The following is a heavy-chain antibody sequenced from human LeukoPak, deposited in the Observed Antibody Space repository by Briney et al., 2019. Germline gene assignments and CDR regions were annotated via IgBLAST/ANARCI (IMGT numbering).Heavy chain of an antibody. J-gene: IGHJ5*02. CDR2: VHPDTGYA. V-gene: IGHV1-8*01. CDR3: ARGPRNDP. CDR1: GYPFTTYE. D-gene: IGHD1-14*01. Sequence: ASVKVSCKTSGYPFTTYEINWVRQAAGQGLERMGWVHPDTGYADYAQKFQGRVTMASDTSISTAYMELSSQRSDGTAVYFCARGPRNDPWGQGTLVTDSS.